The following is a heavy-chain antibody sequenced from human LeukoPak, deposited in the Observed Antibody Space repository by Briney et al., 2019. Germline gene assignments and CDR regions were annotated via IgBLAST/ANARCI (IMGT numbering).Heavy chain of an antibody. J-gene: IGHJ3*02. D-gene: IGHD2-15*01. CDR3: ARADRALVDAFDI. Sequence: KPSETPSPTRTVSGGSISSYYWSLIRQPPGKGLEWIGYIYYSGSTNYNPSLKSRVTISVDTSKNQFSLKLSSVTAADTAVHYCARADRALVDAFDIWGQGTMVTVST. CDR2: IYYSGST. V-gene: IGHV4-59*01. CDR1: GGSISSYY.